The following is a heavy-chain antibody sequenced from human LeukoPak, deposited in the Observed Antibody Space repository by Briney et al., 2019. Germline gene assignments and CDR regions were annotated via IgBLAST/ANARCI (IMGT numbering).Heavy chain of an antibody. Sequence: SETLSLTCTVSGGSISSYYWHWIRQPPGKGLEWIGCIYFTGSTNYNPSLKSRVTISVDTSKNQFSLKLNSVTAADTAIYYCARSTYSSSQWDYWGQGTLSPSPQ. CDR1: GGSISSYY. D-gene: IGHD6-13*01. CDR2: IYFTGST. J-gene: IGHJ4*02. V-gene: IGHV4-59*01. CDR3: ARSTYSSSQWDY.